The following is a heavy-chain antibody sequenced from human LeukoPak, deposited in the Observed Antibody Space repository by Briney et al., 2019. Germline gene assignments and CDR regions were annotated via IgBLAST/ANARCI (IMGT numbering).Heavy chain of an antibody. CDR1: GGTFRSHI. CDR2: ITPVIDSA. D-gene: IGHD1-26*01. Sequence: SVKVSCKTSGGTFRSHIFSWVRQAPGQGLEWMGRITPVIDSAKYAQKFRDRLTITADTSTGTAYMELSSLTPDDTALYYCTRVNLRGSQYNWFDPWGQGTLVTVSS. J-gene: IGHJ5*02. V-gene: IGHV1-69*08. CDR3: TRVNLRGSQYNWFDP.